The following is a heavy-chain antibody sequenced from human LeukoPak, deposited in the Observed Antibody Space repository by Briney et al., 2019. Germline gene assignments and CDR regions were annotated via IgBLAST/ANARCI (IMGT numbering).Heavy chain of an antibody. J-gene: IGHJ4*02. V-gene: IGHV4-61*02. Sequence: SQTLSLTCTVSGGSISSGSYYWSWIRQPAGKGLEWIGRIYTSGSTNYNPSLKSRVTISVDTSKNQFSLKLSSVTAADTAVYYCARGYYGSGNWGQGTLVTVSS. CDR2: IYTSGST. CDR1: GGSISSGSYY. D-gene: IGHD3-10*01. CDR3: ARGYYGSGN.